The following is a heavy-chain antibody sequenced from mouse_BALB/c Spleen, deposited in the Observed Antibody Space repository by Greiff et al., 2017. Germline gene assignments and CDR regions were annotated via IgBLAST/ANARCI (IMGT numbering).Heavy chain of an antibody. CDR2: IWSGGST. V-gene: IGHV2-2*02. CDR1: GFSLTSYG. CDR3: ARNRGGVFAY. Sequence: VQLQQSGPGLVQPSQSLSITCTVSGFSLTSYGVHWVRQSPGKGLEWLGVIWSGGSTDYNAAFISRLSISKDNSKSQVFFKMNSLQANDTAIYYCARNRGGVFAYWGQGTLVTVSA. J-gene: IGHJ3*01.